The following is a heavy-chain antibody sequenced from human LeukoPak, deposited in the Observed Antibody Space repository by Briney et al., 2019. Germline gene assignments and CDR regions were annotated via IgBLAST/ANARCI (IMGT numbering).Heavy chain of an antibody. CDR1: GVSISSYY. V-gene: IGHV4-59*08. D-gene: IGHD7-27*01. J-gene: IGHJ4*02. Sequence: PSGTLSLTCTVSGVSISSYYWSWIRQSPGKGLEWIGYIFYIGSTNYNPSLKSRVTISVDTSKNQFSLKLSSVTAADTAVYYCARSGAVDWGGFDYWGQGTLVTVSS. CDR3: ARSGAVDWGGFDY. CDR2: IFYIGST.